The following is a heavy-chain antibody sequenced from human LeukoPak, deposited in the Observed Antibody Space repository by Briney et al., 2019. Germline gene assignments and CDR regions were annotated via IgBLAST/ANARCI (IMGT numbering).Heavy chain of an antibody. Sequence: GGSLRLSCAASGFTFSSYAMHWVRQAPGKGLEWVAVISYDGSNKYYADSVKGRFTISRDNSKNTLYLQMNSLRAEDTAVYYCAKDGYCSGGSCYWDYWGQGTLVTVSS. J-gene: IGHJ4*02. CDR2: ISYDGSNK. V-gene: IGHV3-30*04. CDR3: AKDGYCSGGSCYWDY. CDR1: GFTFSSYA. D-gene: IGHD2-15*01.